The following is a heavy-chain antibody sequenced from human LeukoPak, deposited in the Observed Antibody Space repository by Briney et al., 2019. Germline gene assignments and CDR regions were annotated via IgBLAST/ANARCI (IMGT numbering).Heavy chain of an antibody. CDR2: ISSSGSTI. Sequence: GGSLRLSCAASGFTFSSYEMNWVRQAPGKGLEWVSYISSSGSTIYYADSVKGRFTISRDNANNSLNLQMNSLRAEDTAFYYCARSSTTVTTRYFDLWGRGTLVTVSS. D-gene: IGHD4-17*01. V-gene: IGHV3-48*03. CDR3: ARSSTTVTTRYFDL. J-gene: IGHJ2*01. CDR1: GFTFSSYE.